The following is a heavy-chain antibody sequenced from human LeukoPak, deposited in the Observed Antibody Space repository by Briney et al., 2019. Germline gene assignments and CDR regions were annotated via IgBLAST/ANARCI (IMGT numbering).Heavy chain of an antibody. V-gene: IGHV3-23*01. CDR2: ISGNGAST. J-gene: IGHJ4*02. CDR3: AKSPDTAMPFVDY. CDR1: GFSFSTYA. Sequence: EGSLRLSCVVSGFSFSTYAMSWVRQAPGKGLEWVSTISGNGASTYYADSVKGRFTISRDNSKNTLYLHMHGLSAEDTAVYYCAKSPDTAMPFVDYWGQGTLVTVSS. D-gene: IGHD5-18*01.